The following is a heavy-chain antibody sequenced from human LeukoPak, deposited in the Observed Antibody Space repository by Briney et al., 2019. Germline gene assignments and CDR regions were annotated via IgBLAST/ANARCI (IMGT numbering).Heavy chain of an antibody. D-gene: IGHD6-19*01. V-gene: IGHV3-20*04. CDR1: GFTVSSNY. CDR3: ARGSHAPFDY. J-gene: IGHJ4*02. CDR2: ISGNGGST. Sequence: GGSLRLSCAASGFTVSSNYMSWVRQAPGKGLEWVSGISGNGGSTGYADSVKGRFTISRDNAKNSLYLQMNSLRAEDTALYYCARGSHAPFDYWGQGTLVTVSS.